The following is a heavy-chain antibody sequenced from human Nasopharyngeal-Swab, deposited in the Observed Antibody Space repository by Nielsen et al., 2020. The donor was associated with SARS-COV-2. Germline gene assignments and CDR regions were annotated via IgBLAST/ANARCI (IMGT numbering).Heavy chain of an antibody. CDR2: ISTSNSYI. D-gene: IGHD6-13*01. V-gene: IGHV3-21*01. CDR3: ARDRRGSWYSDDYYYYYGMDV. Sequence: WIRQPPGKGLEWVSSISTSNSYIYYADSVKGRFTISRDNAKNSLYLQMTSLRAEDTAVYYCARDRRGSWYSDDYYYYYGMDVWGQGTTVTVSS. J-gene: IGHJ6*02.